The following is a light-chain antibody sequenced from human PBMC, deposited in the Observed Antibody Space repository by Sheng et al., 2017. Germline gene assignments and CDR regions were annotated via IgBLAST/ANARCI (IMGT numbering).Light chain of an antibody. CDR2: EGS. V-gene: IGLV2-23*01. J-gene: IGLJ1*01. CDR1: SSDVGGYNL. CDR3: CSYASSNSYV. Sequence: QSALTQPASVSGSPGQSIAISCTGTSSDVGGYNLVSWYQQYSGKAPKLMIDEGSKRPSGVSNRFSGSKSDNTASLTISGLQAEDEADYYCCSYASSNSYVFGTGTKVTVL.